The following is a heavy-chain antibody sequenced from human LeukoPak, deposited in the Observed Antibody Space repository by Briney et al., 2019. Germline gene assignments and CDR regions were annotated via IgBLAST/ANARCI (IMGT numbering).Heavy chain of an antibody. J-gene: IGHJ4*02. V-gene: IGHV3-48*01. Sequence: GGSLRLSCAASGFTFSSYNMNWVRQAPGKGLEWLSYISSSSGTIYYADSVKGRFTISRDNAKNSLYLQMNSLRVEDTAVYYCARFRSGYFFDSWGQGTLVTVSS. CDR1: GFTFSSYN. D-gene: IGHD3-22*01. CDR2: ISSSSGTI. CDR3: ARFRSGYFFDS.